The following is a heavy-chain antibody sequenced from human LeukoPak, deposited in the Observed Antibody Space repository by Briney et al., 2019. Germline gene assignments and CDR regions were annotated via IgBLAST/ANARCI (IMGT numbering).Heavy chain of an antibody. V-gene: IGHV3-7*01. J-gene: IGHJ4*02. Sequence: GGSLRLSCAASGFTYSNYWMSWVRQAPGKGLEWVASIKQDGSEKYYVDSVKGRFTISRDNAKNSLYLQKNSLRAEDTAVYYCVRDRRYSSSWYPYWGQGTLVTVSS. CDR3: VRDRRYSSSWYPY. CDR1: GFTYSNYW. D-gene: IGHD6-13*01. CDR2: IKQDGSEK.